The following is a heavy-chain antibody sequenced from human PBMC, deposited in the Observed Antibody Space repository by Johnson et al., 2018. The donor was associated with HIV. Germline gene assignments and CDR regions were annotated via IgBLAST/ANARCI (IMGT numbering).Heavy chain of an antibody. CDR3: AKASNYYDSSRHAFDI. D-gene: IGHD3-22*01. CDR1: RFTFNDYG. CDR2: ITWNGGST. Sequence: VQLVESGGGVVRPGGSLRLSCAASRFTFNDYGMNWVRQVPGKGLEWVSGITWNGGSTGYADSVKGRFTISRDNSKKTLYLQMNSLRAEDTAVYYCAKASNYYDSSRHAFDIWGQGTMVTVSS. J-gene: IGHJ3*02. V-gene: IGHV3-20*04.